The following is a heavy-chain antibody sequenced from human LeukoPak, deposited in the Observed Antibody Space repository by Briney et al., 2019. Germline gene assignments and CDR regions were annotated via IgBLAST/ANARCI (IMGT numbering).Heavy chain of an antibody. CDR1: GFTFSSYV. CDR2: ISGSGHST. CDR3: AKHRENYGDSCLDVY. Sequence: GGSLRLSCAASGFTFSSYVMSWVRQAPGKGLEWVSDISGSGHSTYYADSVKGRFTISRDNSKNTLYLQMNSLGAEDTAVYYCAKHRENYGDSCLDVYWGQGTLVTVSS. V-gene: IGHV3-23*01. J-gene: IGHJ4*02. D-gene: IGHD4-17*01.